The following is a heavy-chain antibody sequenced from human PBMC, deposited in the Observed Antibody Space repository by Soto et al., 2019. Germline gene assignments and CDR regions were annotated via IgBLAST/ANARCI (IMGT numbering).Heavy chain of an antibody. V-gene: IGHV4-59*01. J-gene: IGHJ4*02. D-gene: IGHD5-12*01. CDR2: IYYSGST. CDR1: GGSISSYY. Sequence: SETLSLTCTVSGGSISSYYWSWIRQPPGKGLEWIGYIYYSGSTNYNPSLKSRATISVDTSKNQFSLKLSSVTAADTAVYYCARDPYSGYDGGDYWGQGILVTVSS. CDR3: ARDPYSGYDGGDY.